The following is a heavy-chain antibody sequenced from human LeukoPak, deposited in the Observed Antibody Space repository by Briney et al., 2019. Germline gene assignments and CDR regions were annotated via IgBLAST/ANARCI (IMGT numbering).Heavy chain of an antibody. V-gene: IGHV3-33*01. CDR2: IWYDGSNK. D-gene: IGHD6-13*01. CDR3: ARGGSSWYQLPIPYYYFDY. CDR1: GFTFSSYG. Sequence: PGGSLRLSCAASGFTFSSYGMHWVRQAPGKGLEWVAVIWYDGSNKYYADSVKGRFTISRDNSKNTLYLQMNSLRAEDTAVYYCARGGSSWYQLPIPYYYFDYWGQGTLVTVSS. J-gene: IGHJ4*02.